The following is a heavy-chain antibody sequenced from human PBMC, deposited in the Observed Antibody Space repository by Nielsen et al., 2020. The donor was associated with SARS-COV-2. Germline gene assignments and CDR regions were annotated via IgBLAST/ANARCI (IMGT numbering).Heavy chain of an antibody. CDR1: GFTSSSYD. CDR2: IWSDGSDR. Sequence: GESLKISCAASGFTSSSYDMHWVRQAPGKGLEWVAVIWSDGSDRYYADSVKGRFTISRDNSKNTLYLQMNSLRVDDTAVYFCARGTGSVAGTIDYWGQGTQVTVSS. D-gene: IGHD6-19*01. V-gene: IGHV3-33*01. J-gene: IGHJ4*02. CDR3: ARGTGSVAGTIDY.